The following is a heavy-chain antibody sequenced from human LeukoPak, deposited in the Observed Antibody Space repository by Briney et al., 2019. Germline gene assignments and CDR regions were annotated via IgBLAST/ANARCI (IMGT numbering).Heavy chain of an antibody. CDR2: ISAYNGNT. V-gene: IGHV1-18*01. Sequence: GASVKVSCKASGYTFTSYGISWVRQAPGQGLEWMGWISAYNGNTNYAQKLQGRVTMTTDTSTSTAYMELRSLRSEDTAVYYCGITMVRGVMFGYFDYWGQGTLVTVSS. CDR1: GYTFTSYG. J-gene: IGHJ4*02. CDR3: GITMVRGVMFGYFDY. D-gene: IGHD3-10*01.